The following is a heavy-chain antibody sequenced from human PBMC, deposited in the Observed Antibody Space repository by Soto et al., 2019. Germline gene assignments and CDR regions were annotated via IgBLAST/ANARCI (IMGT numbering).Heavy chain of an antibody. J-gene: IGHJ6*02. CDR3: ARAGYSSSWANYYYYYGMGV. V-gene: IGHV4-59*01. CDR1: GGSISSYY. CDR2: IYYSGST. Sequence: SETLSLTCTVSGGSISSYYWSWIRQPPGKGLEWIGYIYYSGSTNYNPSLKSRVTISVDTSKNQFSLKLSSVTAADTAVYYCARAGYSSSWANYYYYYGMGVWGQGTTVTVSS. D-gene: IGHD6-13*01.